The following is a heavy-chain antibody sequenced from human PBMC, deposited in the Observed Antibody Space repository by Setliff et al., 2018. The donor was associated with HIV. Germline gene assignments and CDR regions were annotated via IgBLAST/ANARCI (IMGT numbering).Heavy chain of an antibody. CDR1: GDSISSDFY. J-gene: IGHJ3*02. Sequence: PSETLSLTCTVSGDSISSDFYWGWIRQPPGKGLEWIGSIYHSGNTYYMPSLQSRVTISVDMSKNQFSLNLNSVTAAVTAVYYCARGQGCGGGCHYAFEMWGQGTMVTV. CDR3: ARGQGCGGGCHYAFEM. D-gene: IGHD2-21*02. V-gene: IGHV4-38-2*02. CDR2: IYHSGNT.